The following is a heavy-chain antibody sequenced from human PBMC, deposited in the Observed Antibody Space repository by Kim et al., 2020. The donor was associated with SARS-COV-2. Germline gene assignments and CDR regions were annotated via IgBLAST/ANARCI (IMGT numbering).Heavy chain of an antibody. Sequence: GGSLRLSCVASGFALSNYWMTWVRQAPGKGLELVANINEDGSETHYVDSVKGRFTISRDNAKNSLYLQMDSLRADDTALYYCARARGFGRVWGRGTLVTV. CDR1: GFALSNYW. CDR3: ARARGFGRV. D-gene: IGHD2-15*01. V-gene: IGHV3-7*03. CDR2: INEDGSET. J-gene: IGHJ4*02.